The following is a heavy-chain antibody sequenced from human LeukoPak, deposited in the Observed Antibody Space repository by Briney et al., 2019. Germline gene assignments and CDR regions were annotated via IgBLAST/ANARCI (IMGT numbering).Heavy chain of an antibody. J-gene: IGHJ4*02. CDR2: IYYSGST. Sequence: SETLSLTCTVSGGSISSYYWSWIRQPPGKGLEWIGYIYYSGSTNYNPSLKSRVTISVDTSKNQFSLKLSSVAAADTAVYYCATDTPGGIYWGQGTLVTVSS. D-gene: IGHD1-26*01. CDR3: ATDTPGGIY. V-gene: IGHV4-59*01. CDR1: GGSISSYY.